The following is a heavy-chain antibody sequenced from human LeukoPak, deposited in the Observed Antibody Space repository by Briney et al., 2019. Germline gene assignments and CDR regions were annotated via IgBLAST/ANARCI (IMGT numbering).Heavy chain of an antibody. CDR2: VTTGDGNT. V-gene: IGHV3-23*01. D-gene: IGHD7-27*01. CDR1: GFTFSSYT. Sequence: GGSLRLSCTASGFTFSSYTMTWVRQAPGKGLKWVSTVTTGDGNTYYADSVKGRFTVSRDDSKNTLYLQMNSLRAEDTAVYYCAKDGGLWVSAHWGDSWGRGTLVTVSS. J-gene: IGHJ4*02. CDR3: AKDGGLWVSAHWGDS.